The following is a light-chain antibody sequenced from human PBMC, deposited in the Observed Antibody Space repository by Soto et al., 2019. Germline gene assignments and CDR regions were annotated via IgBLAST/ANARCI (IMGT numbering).Light chain of an antibody. J-gene: IGKJ4*01. Sequence: IPLTQSPSSLSPCLGAKVTITCGASQGIRNDLGWYQQKPGNAPTLLIYAASSLQSGVPSKFSGRGSGTDFTPPTISLQPEDVAAEYCQQSYGTSLTFGGGTKVDIK. V-gene: IGKV1-39*01. CDR3: QQSYGTSLT. CDR1: QGIRND. CDR2: AAS.